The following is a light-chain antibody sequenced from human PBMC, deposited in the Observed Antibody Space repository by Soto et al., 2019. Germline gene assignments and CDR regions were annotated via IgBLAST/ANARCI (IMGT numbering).Light chain of an antibody. Sequence: EIVLTQSPATLSLSPGERATLSCRASQSVSSYLAWYQPKPGQAPRLLIYDASNRATGIPARFSGSGSGTDFTLTISSLEPEDCAVYYCQQRSNWPPTFGQGTRLEIK. J-gene: IGKJ5*01. CDR1: QSVSSY. CDR3: QQRSNWPPT. V-gene: IGKV3-11*01. CDR2: DAS.